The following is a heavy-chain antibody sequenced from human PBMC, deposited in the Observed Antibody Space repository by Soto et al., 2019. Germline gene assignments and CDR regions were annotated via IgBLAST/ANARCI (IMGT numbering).Heavy chain of an antibody. J-gene: IGHJ4*02. CDR3: AKQAVEGGIQLWLHYFDC. Sequence: PGGSLSLSDARSCFTFSSYEVSWVRLTPGKGVESVSAISVTGGSTYYADLVKCRFTVCRDNSKNTLYMQMNSLRAEDTAVYYCAKQAVEGGIQLWLHYFDCLGQGTLVSVSS. D-gene: IGHD5-18*01. CDR1: CFTFSSYE. V-gene: IGHV3-23*01. CDR2: ISVTGGST.